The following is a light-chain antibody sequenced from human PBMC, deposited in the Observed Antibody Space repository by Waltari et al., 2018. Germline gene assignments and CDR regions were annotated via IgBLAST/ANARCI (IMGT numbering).Light chain of an antibody. V-gene: IGKV3-11*01. CDR2: EAS. Sequence: EIVLTQSPATLSLSPGERATLSCRASQCVSTYLVWYQPKPGQAPRLLIYEASNQAPGLPARFSGSGSGTDFTLTIRSLEAEDFAVYYCQHRGNWPALTFGGGTKVEIK. CDR3: QHRGNWPALT. J-gene: IGKJ4*01. CDR1: QCVSTY.